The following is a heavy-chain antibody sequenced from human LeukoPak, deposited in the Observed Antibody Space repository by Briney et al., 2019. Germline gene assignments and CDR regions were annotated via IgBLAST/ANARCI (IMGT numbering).Heavy chain of an antibody. V-gene: IGHV3-11*01. CDR3: TGFSRYYYCGLHV. D-gene: IGHD3-9*01. CDR1: GFTLSDHY. CDR2: INPSGTSM. Sequence: GGSLRLSCAASGFTLSDHYMNWIRQAPGRGLEWLSYINPSGTSMYYADSVKGRLTISRDNAKNTVYLQMNSLRAEDTAVYFCTGFSRYYYCGLHVWGLGTTVTVSS. J-gene: IGHJ6*02.